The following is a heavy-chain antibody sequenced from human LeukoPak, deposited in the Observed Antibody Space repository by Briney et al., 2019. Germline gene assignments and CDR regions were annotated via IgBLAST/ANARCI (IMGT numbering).Heavy chain of an antibody. J-gene: IGHJ4*02. D-gene: IGHD5-12*01. CDR3: ARHGGYAFDY. V-gene: IGHV3-7*01. Sequence: GGSLRLSCVASGFTFSGYWMSWVRQAPGKGLEWVANIKQDGSEKYYVDSVKGRFTISRYNAKNSLYLQMNSLRAEDTAVYYCARHGGYAFDYWGQGTLVTVSS. CDR2: IKQDGSEK. CDR1: GFTFSGYW.